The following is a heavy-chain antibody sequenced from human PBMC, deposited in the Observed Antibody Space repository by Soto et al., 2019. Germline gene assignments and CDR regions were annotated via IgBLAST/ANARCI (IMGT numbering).Heavy chain of an antibody. CDR3: ARAASANTWNYVAKTDGAAFDI. J-gene: IGHJ3*02. CDR1: GGTFSSYA. Sequence: QVQLVQSGAEVKKPGSSVKVSCKASGGTFSSYAISWVRQAPGQGLEWMGGLIPIFCTANYAQKFKGRVTITADESTSTAYMELSSLRSEDTAVYYCARAASANTWNYVAKTDGAAFDIWGQWTMVTVSS. CDR2: LIPIFCTA. V-gene: IGHV1-69*01. D-gene: IGHD1-7*01.